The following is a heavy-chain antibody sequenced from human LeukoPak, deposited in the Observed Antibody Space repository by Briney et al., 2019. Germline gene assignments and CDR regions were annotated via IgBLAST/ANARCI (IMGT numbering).Heavy chain of an antibody. CDR2: IYTSGNT. D-gene: IGHD3-10*01. V-gene: IGHV4-61*02. J-gene: IGHJ5*02. CDR1: GVSISRGSFH. Sequence: SETLSLTCTVSGVSISRGSFHWNWVRQPAGKGLEWIGRIYTSGNTNYNPSLKSRVTISVDTSKNQFSLNMTSATAADTGMYFCARGSRGYNFFDPWGQGALVTVSS. CDR3: ARGSRGYNFFDP.